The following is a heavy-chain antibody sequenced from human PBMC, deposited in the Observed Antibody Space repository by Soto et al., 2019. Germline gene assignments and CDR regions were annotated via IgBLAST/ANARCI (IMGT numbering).Heavy chain of an antibody. D-gene: IGHD3-10*01. CDR3: ARGGEVLLSTLPLNLFDD. J-gene: IGHJ4*02. CDR2: IIPIFGTA. CDR1: GGTFSSYA. V-gene: IGHV1-69*12. Sequence: QVQLVQSGAEVKKPGSSVKVSCKASGGTFSSYAISWVRQAPGQGLEWMGGIIPIFGTANYAQKFQGRVTNTADEATSTAYMELSRLKSEDTAVYYCARGGEVLLSTLPLNLFDDWGQGTLVTVSS.